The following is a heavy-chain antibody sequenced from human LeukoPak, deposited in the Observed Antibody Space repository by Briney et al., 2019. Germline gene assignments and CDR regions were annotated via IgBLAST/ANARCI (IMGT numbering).Heavy chain of an antibody. J-gene: IGHJ4*02. V-gene: IGHV4-39*01. CDR1: GGSISSSSYY. CDR2: IYYSGST. CDR3: ASCGYSGYGTIGYYFDY. Sequence: SEALSLTCTVSGGSISSSSYYWGWIRQPPGKGLEWIGSIYYSGSTYYNPSLKSRVTISVDTSKNQFSLKLSSVTAADTAVYYCASCGYSGYGTIGYYFDYGGQGTLVTVSP. D-gene: IGHD5-12*01.